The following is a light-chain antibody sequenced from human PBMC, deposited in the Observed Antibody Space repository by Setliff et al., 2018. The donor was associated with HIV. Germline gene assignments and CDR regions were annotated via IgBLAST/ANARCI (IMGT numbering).Light chain of an antibody. CDR1: SSDVGAYNY. Sequence: QSALTQPRSVSGSPGQSVTFSCTGSSSDVGAYNYVSWYQQHPGKAPKLMIYDVSNRPSGVSNRFSGSKSGNTASLTISGLQAEDEADYYCSSYTSTSTLCVFGTGTKV. V-gene: IGLV2-14*03. J-gene: IGLJ1*01. CDR2: DVS. CDR3: SSYTSTSTLCV.